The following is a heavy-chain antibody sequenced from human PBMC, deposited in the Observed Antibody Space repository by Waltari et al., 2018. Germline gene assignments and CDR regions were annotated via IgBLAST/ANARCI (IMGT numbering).Heavy chain of an antibody. D-gene: IGHD3-16*01. CDR1: VGSISRYY. CDR2: IYYSGST. V-gene: IGHV4-59*01. J-gene: IGHJ6*03. Sequence: QVQLQESGPGLVKPSETLSLTCTVSVGSISRYYWSWLRQPPGKGLEWIGYIYYSGSTNCNPTRKRRVTISVDTTKNQCSMKLSAVTAADTAVYYCARVGPSTLDYYYYMDVWGKGTTVTVSS. CDR3: ARVGPSTLDYYYYMDV.